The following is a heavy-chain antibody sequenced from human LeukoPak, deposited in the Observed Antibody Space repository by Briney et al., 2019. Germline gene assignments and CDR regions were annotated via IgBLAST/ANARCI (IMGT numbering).Heavy chain of an antibody. CDR1: GGSISSYY. Sequence: SETLSLTCTVSGGSISSYYWSWIRQPPGKGLEWIGYIYYSGSTNHNPSLESRVTISVDTSKNQFSLKLSSVTAADTAVYYCAREYSSGWSGAGYWGQGTLVTVSS. D-gene: IGHD6-19*01. CDR2: IYYSGST. V-gene: IGHV4-59*01. CDR3: AREYSSGWSGAGY. J-gene: IGHJ4*02.